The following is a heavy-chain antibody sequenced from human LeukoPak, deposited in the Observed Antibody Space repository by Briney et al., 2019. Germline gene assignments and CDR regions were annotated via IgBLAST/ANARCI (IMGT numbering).Heavy chain of an antibody. CDR1: RFRFSSYG. Sequence: TGGSLRLSCAASRFRFSSYGMHWVRQAPGKGLEWVAYIRYDGSDKYYADSVTGRFTISRDNSKNTLSLQMTTLRPDDTAVYYCVRDTSVGASYFDLWGQEVLVAVSS. D-gene: IGHD1-26*01. V-gene: IGHV3-30*02. J-gene: IGHJ4*02. CDR2: IRYDGSDK. CDR3: VRDTSVGASYFDL.